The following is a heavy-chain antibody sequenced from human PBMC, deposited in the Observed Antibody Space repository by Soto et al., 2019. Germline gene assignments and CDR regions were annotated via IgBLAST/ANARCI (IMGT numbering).Heavy chain of an antibody. J-gene: IGHJ4*02. CDR2: INAGNGNT. D-gene: IGHD2-8*01. CDR1: GYTFTSYA. CDR3: ARDYCTNGVCLTFDY. Sequence: ASVKVSCKASGYTFTSYAMHWVRQAPGQRLEWMGWINAGNGNTKYSQKFQGRVTITRDTSASTAYMELSSLRSEDTAVYYCARDYCTNGVCLTFDYWGQGTLVTVSS. V-gene: IGHV1-3*01.